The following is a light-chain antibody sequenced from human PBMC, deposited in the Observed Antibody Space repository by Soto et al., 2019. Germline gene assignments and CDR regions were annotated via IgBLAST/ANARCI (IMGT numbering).Light chain of an antibody. Sequence: DIQMTQSPSSLSASVGDRVTITCRASQSISSYLNWYQQKPGKAPKLLIYAASSLQSGIPSRFSGSGSETDFTLTISSLQPEDFATYYCQQNYSAPWTFGQGTKVDIK. V-gene: IGKV1-39*01. J-gene: IGKJ1*01. CDR1: QSISSY. CDR2: AAS. CDR3: QQNYSAPWT.